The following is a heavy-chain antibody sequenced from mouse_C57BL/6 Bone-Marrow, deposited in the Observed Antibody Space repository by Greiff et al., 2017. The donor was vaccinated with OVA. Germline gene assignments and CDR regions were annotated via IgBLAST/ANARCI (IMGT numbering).Heavy chain of an antibody. CDR2: IDPENGDT. CDR1: GFNIKDDY. V-gene: IGHV14-4*01. D-gene: IGHD1-1*01. CDR3: TTLLRLDY. Sequence: EVQLQESGAELVRPGASVKLSCTASGFNIKDDYMHWVKQRPEQGLEWIGWIDPENGDTEYASKFQGKATITADTASNTAYLQRSSLTSEDTAVYYCTTLLRLDYWGQGTTLTVSS. J-gene: IGHJ2*01.